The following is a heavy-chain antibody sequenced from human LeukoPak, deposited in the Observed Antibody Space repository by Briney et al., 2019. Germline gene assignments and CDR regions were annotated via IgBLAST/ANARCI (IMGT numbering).Heavy chain of an antibody. CDR3: AKVIVVLPAAMSDYFDY. CDR1: GFTFSSYA. D-gene: IGHD2-2*01. CDR2: ISGSGGST. J-gene: IGHJ4*02. V-gene: IGHV3-23*01. Sequence: GGSLRLSCAASGFTFSSYAMSWVRQAPGKGLEWVSGISGSGGSTYYADSVKGRFTISRDNSKNTLYLQMNSLRAEDTAVYYCAKVIVVLPAAMSDYFDYWGQGTLVTVSS.